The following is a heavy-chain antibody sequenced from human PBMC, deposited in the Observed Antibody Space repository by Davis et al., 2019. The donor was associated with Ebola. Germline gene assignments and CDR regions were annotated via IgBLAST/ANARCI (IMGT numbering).Heavy chain of an antibody. V-gene: IGHV1-18*01. D-gene: IGHD4-17*01. CDR3: AREEEDYGDSMMFDY. J-gene: IGHJ4*02. CDR2: ISAYNGNT. CDR1: GYTFTSYG. Sequence: ASVKVSCKASGYTFTSYGISWVRQAPGQGLEWMGWISAYNGNTNYAQKLQGRVTMTTDTSTSTAYMELRSLRSDDTAVYYCAREEEDYGDSMMFDYWGQGTLVTVSS.